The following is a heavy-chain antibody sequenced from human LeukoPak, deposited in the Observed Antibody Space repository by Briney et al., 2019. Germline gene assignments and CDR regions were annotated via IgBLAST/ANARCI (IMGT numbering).Heavy chain of an antibody. CDR3: ARGDYYGSGSYPFNP. CDR1: GFTFSSYA. CDR2: ISGSGGST. J-gene: IGHJ5*02. Sequence: GGSLRLSCAASGFTFSSYAMSWVRQAPGKGLEWVSAISGSGGSTYYADSVKGRFTISRDNSKNTLYLQMNSLRAGDTAVYYCARGDYYGSGSYPFNPWGQGTLVIVSS. V-gene: IGHV3-23*01. D-gene: IGHD3-10*01.